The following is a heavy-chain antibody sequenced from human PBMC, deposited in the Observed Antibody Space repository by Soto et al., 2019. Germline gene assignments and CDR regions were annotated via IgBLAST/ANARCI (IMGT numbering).Heavy chain of an antibody. CDR3: ARDPAVGSSGWYYFDY. CDR1: GFTFTSRN. D-gene: IGHD6-19*01. J-gene: IGHJ4*02. V-gene: IGHV3-48*02. Sequence: EVQLVESGGGVVQPGGSLRLSCAASGFTFTSRNMAWVRQAPGKGLEWVSYIRGSGDTIYYADSVRGRFTISRDNAKDSLYLQMNSLRDEDTAVYYCARDPAVGSSGWYYFDYWGQGALVTVSS. CDR2: IRGSGDTI.